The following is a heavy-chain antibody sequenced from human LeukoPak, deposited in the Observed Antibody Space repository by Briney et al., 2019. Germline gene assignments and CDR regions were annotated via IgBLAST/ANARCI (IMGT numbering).Heavy chain of an antibody. CDR3: ARVLSTVTTLYYYYYYMDV. J-gene: IGHJ6*03. V-gene: IGHV1-18*01. CDR1: GYPFSSYG. D-gene: IGHD4-17*01. CDR2: ISAYNGNT. Sequence: ASVKVSCKGSGYPFSSYGISRGRPAPGQGPEWMGWISAYNGNTNYAQKLQGRVTMTTDTSTSTAYMELRSLRSDDTAVYYCARVLSTVTTLYYYYYYMDVWGKGTTVTVSS.